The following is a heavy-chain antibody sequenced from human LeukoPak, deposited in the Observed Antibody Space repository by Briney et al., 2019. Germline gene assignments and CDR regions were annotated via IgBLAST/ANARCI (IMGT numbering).Heavy chain of an antibody. CDR2: INPNSGGT. CDR3: VRAPRDGYNYDY. Sequence: ASVKVSCKASGYTFTGYYMHWVRQAPGQGLEWMGWINPNSGGTNYAQKFQGRVTMTRDTSISTAYMELSRLRSDDTAVYYCVRAPRDGYNYDYWGQGTLVTVSS. V-gene: IGHV1-2*02. CDR1: GYTFTGYY. D-gene: IGHD5-24*01. J-gene: IGHJ4*02.